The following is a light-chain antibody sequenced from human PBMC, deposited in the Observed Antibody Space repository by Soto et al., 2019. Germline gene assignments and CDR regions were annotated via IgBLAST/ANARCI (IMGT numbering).Light chain of an antibody. V-gene: IGKV3-20*01. Sequence: EIVLTQSPGTLSLSPGERATLSCRASQSVSSSYLAWYQQKPGQAPRLLIYGASSRATGIPDGFSGSGSGTDFTLTISRLEPEDFAVYYCQQYGSSFAWTFGQGTKVDI. J-gene: IGKJ1*01. CDR2: GAS. CDR3: QQYGSSFAWT. CDR1: QSVSSSY.